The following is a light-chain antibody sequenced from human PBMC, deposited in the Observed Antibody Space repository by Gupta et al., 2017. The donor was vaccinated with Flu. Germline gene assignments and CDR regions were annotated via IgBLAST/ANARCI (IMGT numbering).Light chain of an antibody. V-gene: IGKV1-27*01. Sequence: GVTITFLASQGISTSLALYQQKPAQVPTLLIYAASTLQSEVPSLFICIGSVTSFTLTISILQPEDVATYYCQKYNNAPNTFGRGTKMEIK. CDR3: QKYNNAPNT. J-gene: IGKJ2*01. CDR2: AAS. CDR1: QGISTS.